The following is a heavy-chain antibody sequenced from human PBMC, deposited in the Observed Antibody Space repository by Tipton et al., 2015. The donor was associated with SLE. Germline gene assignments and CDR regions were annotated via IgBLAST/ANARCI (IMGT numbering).Heavy chain of an antibody. CDR3: ARDLGGY. V-gene: IGHV3-30*14. CDR2: ISYDGRNK. CDR1: GFTFSTYA. D-gene: IGHD3-16*01. Sequence: SLSLSCVASGFTFSTYAMHWVRQAPGKGLEWVAVISYDGRNKYYTDSVKGRFTISRDNSKNTPYLQMNSLRAEDTAVYYCARDLGGYWGQGTLVTVSS. J-gene: IGHJ4*02.